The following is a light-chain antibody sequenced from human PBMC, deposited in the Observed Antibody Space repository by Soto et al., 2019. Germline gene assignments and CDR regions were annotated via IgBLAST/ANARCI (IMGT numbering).Light chain of an antibody. V-gene: IGKV3-11*01. CDR1: QSVSSN. Sequence: DIELTQSPATLSLSPGERATLSCRASQSVSSNLAWHQQRPGQAPRLLIYGASSRATGIPDRFSGSGSGTDFTLTISRLEPEDFAIYYCQQRSIWPPWTFGQGTKVDIK. CDR2: GAS. J-gene: IGKJ1*01. CDR3: QQRSIWPPWT.